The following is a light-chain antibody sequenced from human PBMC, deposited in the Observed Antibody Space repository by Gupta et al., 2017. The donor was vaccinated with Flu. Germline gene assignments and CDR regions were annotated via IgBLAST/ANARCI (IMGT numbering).Light chain of an antibody. V-gene: IGLV3-21*03. CDR3: QVWETRSDHPVV. J-gene: IGLJ2*01. CDR1: NIGSNS. Sequence: KTARITCGGANIGSNSVHWYQQKPGQAPGLVAYDVNDRPSGIPERFSGSNSGNTATLTISRVEAGDEADYYCQVWETRSDHPVVFGGGTKLTVL. CDR2: DVN.